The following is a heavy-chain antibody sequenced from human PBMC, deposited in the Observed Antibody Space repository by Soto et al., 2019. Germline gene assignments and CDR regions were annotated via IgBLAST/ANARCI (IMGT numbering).Heavy chain of an antibody. CDR3: AKTPRITMVRGVIIDY. V-gene: IGHV3-33*06. Sequence: PGGSLRLSCAASGFTFSSYGMHWVRQAPGKGLEWVAVIWYDGSNKYYADSVKGRFTISRDNSKNTLYLQMNSLRAEDTAVYYCAKTPRITMVRGVIIDYWGQGTLVTVSS. CDR2: IWYDGSNK. CDR1: GFTFSSYG. J-gene: IGHJ4*02. D-gene: IGHD3-10*01.